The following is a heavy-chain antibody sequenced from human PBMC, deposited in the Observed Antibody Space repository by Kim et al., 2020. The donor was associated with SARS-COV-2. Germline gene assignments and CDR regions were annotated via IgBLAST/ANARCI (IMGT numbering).Heavy chain of an antibody. J-gene: IGHJ5*01. D-gene: IGHD3-3*01. CDR3: ARAPRVTIFGVVDWFYS. CDR2: INTNTGNP. Sequence: ASVKVSCKASGYTFTSYAMNWVRQAPGQGLEWMGWINTNTGNPTYAQGFTGRFVFSLDTSVSTEYLQISSLKAEDTAVYYCARAPRVTIFGVVDWFYSWGHGPMVTVS. V-gene: IGHV7-4-1*02. CDR1: GYTFTSYA.